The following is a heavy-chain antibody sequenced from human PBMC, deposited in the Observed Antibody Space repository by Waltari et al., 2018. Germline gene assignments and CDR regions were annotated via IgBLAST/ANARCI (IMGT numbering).Heavy chain of an antibody. V-gene: IGHV3-23*01. CDR1: GFTFSSYA. J-gene: IGHJ2*01. Sequence: EVQLLESGGGLVQPGGSLRLSCAASGFTFSSYAMSWVRQAPGKGLEWVSAISGSGGSTYYADSVKGRFTISRDNSKNTLYLQMNSLRAEDTAVYYCAKGGVGTPHYWYFDLWGRGTLVTVYS. CDR3: AKGGVGTPHYWYFDL. CDR2: ISGSGGST. D-gene: IGHD1-1*01.